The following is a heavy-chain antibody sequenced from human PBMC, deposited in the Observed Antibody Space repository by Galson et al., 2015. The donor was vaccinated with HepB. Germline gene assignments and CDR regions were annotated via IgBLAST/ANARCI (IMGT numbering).Heavy chain of an antibody. D-gene: IGHD3-3*01. CDR2: ISGSGDRT. CDR1: AFTFKNYA. Sequence: LRLSCAASAFTFKNYAMSWVRRAPGKGLEWVSYISGSGDRTNYADAVKGRFTISRDNSKNTLYLQMNSLRAEDTAVYYCAGYYDYPWGQGTLVTVSS. V-gene: IGHV3-23*01. CDR3: AGYYDYP. J-gene: IGHJ5*02.